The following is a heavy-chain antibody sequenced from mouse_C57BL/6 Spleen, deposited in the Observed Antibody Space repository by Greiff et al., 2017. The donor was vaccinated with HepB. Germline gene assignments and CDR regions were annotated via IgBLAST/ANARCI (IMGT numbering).Heavy chain of an antibody. CDR3: ARGAYYDYDIGYYFDY. J-gene: IGHJ2*01. CDR2: ISNGGGST. D-gene: IGHD2-4*01. V-gene: IGHV5-12*01. CDR1: GFTFSDYY. Sequence: DVQLVESGGGLVQPGGSLKLSCAASGFTFSDYYMYWVRQTPEKRLEWVAYISNGGGSTYYPDTVKGRFTISRDNAKNTLYLQMSRLKSEDTAMYYCARGAYYDYDIGYYFDYWGQGTTLTVSS.